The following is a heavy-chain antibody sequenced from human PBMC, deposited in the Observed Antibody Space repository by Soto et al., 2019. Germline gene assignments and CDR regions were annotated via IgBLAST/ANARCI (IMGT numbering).Heavy chain of an antibody. CDR2: IYYSGST. D-gene: IGHD2-2*02. CDR1: GGSISSGGYY. Sequence: PSETLSLICTVSGGSISSGGYYWSWIRQHPGKGLEWIGYIYYSGSTYYNPSLKSRVTISVDTSKNQFSLKLSSVTAADTAVYYCASCSSTSCYRWVSFDIWGQGTMVTVSS. CDR3: ASCSSTSCYRWVSFDI. J-gene: IGHJ3*02. V-gene: IGHV4-31*03.